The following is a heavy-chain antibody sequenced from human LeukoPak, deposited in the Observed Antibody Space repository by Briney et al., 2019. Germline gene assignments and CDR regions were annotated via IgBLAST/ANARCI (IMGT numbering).Heavy chain of an antibody. CDR1: GYTYTGYY. CDR3: ARDLYYYDSSGYVECFQH. Sequence: ASVKVSCKASGYTYTGYYMHWVRQAPGQGLEWMGRINPNSGGTNYAQKFQGRVTMTRDTSISTAYMELSRLRSDDTAVYYCARDLYYYDSSGYVECFQHWGQGTLVTVSS. V-gene: IGHV1-2*06. D-gene: IGHD3-22*01. J-gene: IGHJ1*01. CDR2: INPNSGGT.